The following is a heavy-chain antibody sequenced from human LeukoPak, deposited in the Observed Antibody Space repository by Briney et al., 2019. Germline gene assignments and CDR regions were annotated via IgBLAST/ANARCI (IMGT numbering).Heavy chain of an antibody. V-gene: IGHV3-23*01. J-gene: IGHJ4*02. CDR3: ARGRYFDY. CDR2: VSGSGGTT. CDR1: GFTFSSYA. Sequence: GGSLRLSCAASGFTFSSYAMGWVRQAPGKGLEWVSAVSGSGGTTHYADSVKGRFTISRDNSKNTLYLQMNSLRAEDTAVYYCARGRYFDYWGQGTLVTVSS.